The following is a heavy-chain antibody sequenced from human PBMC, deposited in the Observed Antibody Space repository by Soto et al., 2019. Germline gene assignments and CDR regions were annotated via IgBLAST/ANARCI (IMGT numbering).Heavy chain of an antibody. J-gene: IGHJ2*01. CDR2: ISPYNGNT. CDR1: GYTFTSYD. D-gene: IGHD2-21*02. CDR3: AKVDGRVCDSRYWYFDL. V-gene: IGHV1-18*01. Sequence: QVQLVQSGAEVKKPGASVKVSCKASGYTFTSYDITWVRQAPGQGLEWMGWISPYNGNTRYTRNLQGRVTMTTDTSTSTAYMELRSLRSDDTAVYYCAKVDGRVCDSRYWYFDLWGRGTLVTVSS.